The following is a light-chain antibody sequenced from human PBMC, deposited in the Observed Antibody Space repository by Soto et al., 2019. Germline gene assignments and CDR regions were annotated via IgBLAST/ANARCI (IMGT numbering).Light chain of an antibody. CDR1: SSDVGGYKY. J-gene: IGLJ1*01. V-gene: IGLV2-14*01. CDR3: GSYSTSSSLYV. Sequence: QSALTQPASVSGSPGQSITISCTGTSSDVGGYKYVSWYQKHPGKAPKLIIFEVSNRPSRISNRFSGSKSGSTASLTISGLQSEDEADYYCGSYSTSSSLYVFGTGTKLTVL. CDR2: EVS.